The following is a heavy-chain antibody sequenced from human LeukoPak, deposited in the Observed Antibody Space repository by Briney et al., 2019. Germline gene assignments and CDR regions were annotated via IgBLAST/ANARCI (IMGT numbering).Heavy chain of an antibody. D-gene: IGHD3-10*01. V-gene: IGHV3-30-3*01. J-gene: IGHJ6*02. Sequence: GGSLRLSCTASGFTFSSCAMLWVRQAPGKGLEWVAVISYDGSNKYYADSVKGRFTISRDNSKNTLYLQMNSLRAEATAVYSCARDLPGEFYGMDVWGQGTTVTVSS. CDR2: ISYDGSNK. CDR1: GFTFSSCA. CDR3: ARDLPGEFYGMDV.